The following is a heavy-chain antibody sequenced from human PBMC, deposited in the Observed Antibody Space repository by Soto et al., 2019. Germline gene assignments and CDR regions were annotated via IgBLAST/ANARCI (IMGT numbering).Heavy chain of an antibody. D-gene: IGHD3-9*01. Sequence: ETLSLRCTESVGSRSSRNYWCRRIRQSPSMGLDWIGSAYSSGSTYYSPSLKSRVTISLDTSKNQFSLKMTSVTAADTAVYYCANGLGPTTGIDYWGQGTLVTVSS. CDR1: VGSRSSRNYW. CDR3: ANGLGPTTGIDY. J-gene: IGHJ4*02. V-gene: IGHV4-39*01. CDR2: AYSSGST.